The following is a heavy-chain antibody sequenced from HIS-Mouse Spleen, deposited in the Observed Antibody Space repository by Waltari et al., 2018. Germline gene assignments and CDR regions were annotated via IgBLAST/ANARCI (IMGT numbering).Heavy chain of an antibody. J-gene: IGHJ4*02. V-gene: IGHV4-39*07. CDR1: GGSISSSSYY. CDR2: IYYSGTT. Sequence: QLQLQESGPGLVKPSETLSLTCTVSGGSISSSSYYWGWIRQPPGKGLEWIGSIYYSGTTYHHPSRKSRGTLSVDTSKNQFSLKRSSVTAADTAVYYCAGITVTTRWVGDAYWGQGTLVTVSS. CDR3: AGITVTTRWVGDAY. D-gene: IGHD4-4*01.